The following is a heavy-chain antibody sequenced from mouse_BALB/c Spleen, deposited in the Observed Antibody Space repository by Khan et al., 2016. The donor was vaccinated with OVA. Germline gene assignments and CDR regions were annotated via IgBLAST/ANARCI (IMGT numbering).Heavy chain of an antibody. CDR1: GFSLSSYG. J-gene: IGHJ3*01. D-gene: IGHD2-13*01. CDR3: ARGGLPFAY. Sequence: QVQLKQSGPGLVQPSQSLSITCTVSGFSLSSYGVHWVRQSPGKGLEWLGVIWSCGSTDFNAAFISRLSISKDNSKSQVFFKMNSLQTNDSAIYYCARGGLPFAYWGQGTLVTVSA. V-gene: IGHV2-2*02. CDR2: IWSCGST.